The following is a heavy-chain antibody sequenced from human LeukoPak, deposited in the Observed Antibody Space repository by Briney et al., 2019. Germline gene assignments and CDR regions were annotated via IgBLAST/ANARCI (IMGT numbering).Heavy chain of an antibody. Sequence: PGGSLRLSCAASGFTFSTYGMNWVRQAPGKGLEWVSYIIGSSSIIHYADSVKGRFTISRDNAKNSLYLQMNSLRDEDTAAYYCARGQSGSNNWFDSWGQGVLVTVSS. J-gene: IGHJ5*01. CDR2: IIGSSSII. V-gene: IGHV3-48*02. CDR1: GFTFSTYG. CDR3: ARGQSGSNNWFDS. D-gene: IGHD5-24*01.